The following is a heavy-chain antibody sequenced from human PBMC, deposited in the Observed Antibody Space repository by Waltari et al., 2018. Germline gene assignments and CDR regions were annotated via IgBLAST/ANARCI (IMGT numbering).Heavy chain of an antibody. CDR1: GGSISSGGYY. J-gene: IGHJ3*02. Sequence: QVQLQESGPGLVKPSQTLSLTCTVYGGSISSGGYYWSWIRQHPGKGLEWIGYIYYSGSTYYNPSLKSRVTISLDTSKNQFSLRLSSVTAADTAVYYCARAEGGLVALKGAFDIWGQGTMVTVSS. D-gene: IGHD6-6*01. CDR2: IYYSGST. V-gene: IGHV4-31*03. CDR3: ARAEGGLVALKGAFDI.